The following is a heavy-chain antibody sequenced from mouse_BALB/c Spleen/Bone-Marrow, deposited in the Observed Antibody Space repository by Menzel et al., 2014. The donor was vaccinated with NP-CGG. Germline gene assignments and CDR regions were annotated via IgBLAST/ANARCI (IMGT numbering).Heavy chain of an antibody. D-gene: IGHD2-3*01. V-gene: IGHV14-3*02. J-gene: IGHJ3*01. CDR1: GFNIKDTY. Sequence: VHLQQSGAELVKPGASVKLSCTASGFNIKDTYMHWVKQRPEQGLEWIGRIDPANGNTKYDPRFQGKATITADTSSNTAYLQLSSLTSEDTAVYYCARRGDGYYAWFAYWGQGTLVTVSA. CDR3: ARRGDGYYAWFAY. CDR2: IDPANGNT.